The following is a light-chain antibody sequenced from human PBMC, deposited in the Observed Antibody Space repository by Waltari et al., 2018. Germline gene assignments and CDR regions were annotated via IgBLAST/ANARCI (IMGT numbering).Light chain of an antibody. CDR2: EAS. CDR3: QQYNTWPPIT. Sequence: EIVMTQSPATLSVSPGERVTLSCRASQSVSSNLAWYQQKPGQTPRLLIYEASTRPTGIPARFSGSGSGTEFTLSISNLQSEDFAVYYCQQYNTWPPITFGQGTRLEIK. V-gene: IGKV3-15*01. CDR1: QSVSSN. J-gene: IGKJ5*01.